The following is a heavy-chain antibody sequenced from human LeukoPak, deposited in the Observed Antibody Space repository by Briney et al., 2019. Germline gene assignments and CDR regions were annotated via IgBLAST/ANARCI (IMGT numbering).Heavy chain of an antibody. V-gene: IGHV4-30-2*01. CDR1: GGSISSGGYS. D-gene: IGHD5-12*01. Sequence: PSETLSLTCAVSGGSISSGGYSWSWIRQPPGKGLEWIGYIYHSGSTYCNPSLKSRVTISVDRSKNQFSLKLSSVTAADTAVYYCARGNSGYDPGWFDPWGQGTLVTVSS. J-gene: IGHJ5*02. CDR3: ARGNSGYDPGWFDP. CDR2: IYHSGST.